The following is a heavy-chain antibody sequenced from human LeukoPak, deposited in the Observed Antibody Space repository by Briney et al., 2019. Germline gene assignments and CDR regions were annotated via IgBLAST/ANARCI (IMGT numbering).Heavy chain of an antibody. D-gene: IGHD3-22*01. CDR2: ISAYNGNT. J-gene: IGHJ4*02. Sequence: ASVKVSCKASGYTFTSYAMNWVRQAPGQGLEWMGWISAYNGNTNYAQKLQGRVTMTTDTSTSTAYMELRSLGSDDTAVYYCAREDGMIGRHYGYWGQGTLVTVSS. CDR3: AREDGMIGRHYGY. V-gene: IGHV1-18*01. CDR1: GYTFTSYA.